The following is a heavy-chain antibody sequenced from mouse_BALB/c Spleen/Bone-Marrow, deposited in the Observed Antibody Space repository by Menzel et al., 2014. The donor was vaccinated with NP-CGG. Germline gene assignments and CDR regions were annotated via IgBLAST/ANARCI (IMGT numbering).Heavy chain of an antibody. CDR3: VRSGSSSGYFDY. D-gene: IGHD1-1*01. CDR2: ISSGSSTI. CDR1: GFTFSSFG. Sequence: EVKVVDSGGGLVQPGGSRKLSRAASGFTFSSFGMHWVRQAPEKGLEWVAYISSGSSTIYYGDTVMGRFTISRDNPKNTLFLQMTSLRSEDTATYYCVRSGSSSGYFDYWGQGTTLTVSS. J-gene: IGHJ2*01. V-gene: IGHV5-17*02.